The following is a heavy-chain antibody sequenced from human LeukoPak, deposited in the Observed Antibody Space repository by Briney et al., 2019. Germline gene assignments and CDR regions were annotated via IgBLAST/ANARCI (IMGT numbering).Heavy chain of an antibody. J-gene: IGHJ3*02. Sequence: GASVTVSCKASGGTFSSYAISWVRQAPGQGLEWMGGIIPIFGTANYAQKFQGRVTITADKSTSTAYMELSSLRSEDTAVYYCAREDGYCSGGSCLGLGAFDIWGQGTMVTVSS. CDR2: IIPIFGTA. CDR1: GGTFSSYA. D-gene: IGHD2-15*01. CDR3: AREDGYCSGGSCLGLGAFDI. V-gene: IGHV1-69*06.